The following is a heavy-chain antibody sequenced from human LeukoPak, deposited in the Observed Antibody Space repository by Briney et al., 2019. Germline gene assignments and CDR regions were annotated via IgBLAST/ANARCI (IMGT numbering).Heavy chain of an antibody. V-gene: IGHV1-69*13. CDR3: ARGGVLRYFDWLNYFDY. D-gene: IGHD3-9*01. CDR1: GGTFSSYA. CDR2: IILIFGTA. J-gene: IGHJ4*02. Sequence: ASVKVSCKASGGTFSSYAISWVRQAPGQGLEWMGGIILIFGTANYAQKFQGRVTITADESTSTAYMELSSLRSEDTAVYYCARGGVLRYFDWLNYFDYWGQGTLVTVSS.